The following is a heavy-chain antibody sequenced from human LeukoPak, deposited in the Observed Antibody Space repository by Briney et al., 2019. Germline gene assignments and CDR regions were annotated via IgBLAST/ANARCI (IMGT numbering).Heavy chain of an antibody. J-gene: IGHJ6*03. CDR3: AREGIGYSRSYYYYYYYMDV. D-gene: IGHD1-26*01. Sequence: SEALSLTCTVSGYSISSGYYWGWIRQPPGKGLEWIGSIYHSGSTYYNPSLKSRITISVDTSKNQFSLKLSAVTAADTAVYYCAREGIGYSRSYYYYYYYMDVWGKGTTVTVSS. CDR2: IYHSGST. CDR1: GYSISSGYY. V-gene: IGHV4-38-2*02.